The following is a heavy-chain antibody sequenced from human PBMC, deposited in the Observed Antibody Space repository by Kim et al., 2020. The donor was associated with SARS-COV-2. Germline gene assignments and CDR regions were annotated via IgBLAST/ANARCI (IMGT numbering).Heavy chain of an antibody. V-gene: IGHV3-15*01. Sequence: DGGTTDYAAPVKGRFTISSDDSNNTLYLQMNSLKTEDAAVYYCTLYSGINWGQGTLVTVSS. CDR3: TLYSGIN. J-gene: IGHJ4*02. CDR2: DGGTT. D-gene: IGHD1-26*01.